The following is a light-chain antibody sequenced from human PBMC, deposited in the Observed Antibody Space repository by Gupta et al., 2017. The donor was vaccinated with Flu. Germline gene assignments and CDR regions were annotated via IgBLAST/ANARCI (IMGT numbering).Light chain of an antibody. CDR1: SGHSSYA. CDR3: QTWGTGMV. CDR2: LNSDGSH. V-gene: IGLV4-69*01. Sequence: SGHSSYASAWHQQQPEKGPRYLMKLNSDGSHSKGDGIPDRFSGSSSGAERYLTISSLQSEDEADYYCQTWGTGMVFGGGTKLTVL. J-gene: IGLJ3*02.